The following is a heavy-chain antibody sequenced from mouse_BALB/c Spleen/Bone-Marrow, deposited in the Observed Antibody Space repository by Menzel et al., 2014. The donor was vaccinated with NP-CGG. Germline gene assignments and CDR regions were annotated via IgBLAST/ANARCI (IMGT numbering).Heavy chain of an antibody. CDR1: GYAFTNYL. J-gene: IGHJ2*01. CDR3: ARGITTGYFDY. D-gene: IGHD1-1*01. Sequence: VKLQESGAELVRPGTSVEVSCKASGYAFTNYLIERVKQRPGQGLEWIGVINPGSGGTNYNEKFKGKATLTADKSSSTAYMQLSSLTSDDSAVYFCARGITTGYFDYWGQGTTLTVSS. V-gene: IGHV1-54*01. CDR2: INPGSGGT.